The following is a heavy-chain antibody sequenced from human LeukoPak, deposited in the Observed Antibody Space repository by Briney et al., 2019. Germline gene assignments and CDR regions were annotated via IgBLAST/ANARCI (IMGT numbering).Heavy chain of an antibody. V-gene: IGHV3-43D*03. Sequence: GGSLRLSCTGSGSTFEDYAMNWVRQVPGEGLEWVALIDWNGDNSYYADSVKGRFTISRDNIKKSLHLQMTTLRTDDTALYYCAKRLGPRVVPFDIWRQGTMLFVPS. CDR3: AKRLGPRVVPFDI. CDR1: GSTFEDYA. J-gene: IGHJ3*02. CDR2: IDWNGDNS. D-gene: IGHD1-26*01.